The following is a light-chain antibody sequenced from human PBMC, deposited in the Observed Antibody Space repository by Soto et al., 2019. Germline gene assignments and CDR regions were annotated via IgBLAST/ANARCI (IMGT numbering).Light chain of an antibody. CDR2: GAS. CDR3: QQYGSSPLT. J-gene: IGKJ1*01. CDR1: QSVSSSY. Sequence: EIVLTQSPSTLSLSPGERATLSCRASQSVSSSYLAWYQQKPGQAPRLLIYGASSRATGIPDRLSGSGSGTDFTLTISRLEPEDFAVYYCQQYGSSPLTFGQGTKVEIK. V-gene: IGKV3-20*01.